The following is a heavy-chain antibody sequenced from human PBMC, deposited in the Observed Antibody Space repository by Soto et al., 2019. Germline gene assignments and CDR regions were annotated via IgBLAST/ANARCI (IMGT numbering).Heavy chain of an antibody. J-gene: IGHJ5*02. CDR3: ARHEGWTGPDQ. D-gene: IGHD2-8*02. CDR1: GASIGSGGW. V-gene: IGHV4-4*02. CDR2: IFHDGNT. Sequence: SETLSLTCAVSGASIGSGGWWSWVRQPPGKGLEWIAEIFHDGNTNYSPSLRSRVTISVDKSQNQFSLNVYSVTAADTAVYYCARHEGWTGPDQWGQGTLVTAPQ.